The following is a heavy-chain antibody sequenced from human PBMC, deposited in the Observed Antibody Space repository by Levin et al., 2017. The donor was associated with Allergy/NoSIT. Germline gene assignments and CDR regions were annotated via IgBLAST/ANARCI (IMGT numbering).Heavy chain of an antibody. Sequence: LAGGSLRLSCAASGFTFSSYAMHWVRQAPGKGLEWVAVISYDGSNKYYADSVKGRFTISRDNSKNTLYLQMNSLRAEDTAVYYCAASIAVAGSSFDYWGQGTLVTVSS. CDR2: ISYDGSNK. V-gene: IGHV3-30*04. CDR3: AASIAVAGSSFDY. D-gene: IGHD6-19*01. J-gene: IGHJ4*02. CDR1: GFTFSSYA.